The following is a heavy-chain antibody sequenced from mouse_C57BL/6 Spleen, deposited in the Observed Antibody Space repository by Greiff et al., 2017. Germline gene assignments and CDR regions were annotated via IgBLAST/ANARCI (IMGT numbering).Heavy chain of an antibody. CDR1: GFNIKDDY. Sequence: EVKLVESGAELVRPGASVKLSCTASGFNIKDDYMHWVKQRPEQGLEWIGWIDPENGDTEYASKFQGKATITADTSSNTAYLQLSSLTSEDTAVYYCTTITTVVERYYFDYWGQGTTLTVSS. CDR3: TTITTVVERYYFDY. J-gene: IGHJ2*01. V-gene: IGHV14-4*01. CDR2: IDPENGDT. D-gene: IGHD1-1*01.